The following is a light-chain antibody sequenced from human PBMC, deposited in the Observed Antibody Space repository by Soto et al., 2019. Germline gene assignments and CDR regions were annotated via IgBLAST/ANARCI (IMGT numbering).Light chain of an antibody. CDR1: LNVNSY. Sequence: VLTQSPATLSLSLGERATLSCRASLNVNSYLAWYLQRPGQAPRLLMYGASTRATDIPARFSGSGSGTEFTLTITGLQSEDFAVYYCQQYNGWPWTFGLGTKVDIK. V-gene: IGKV3-15*01. CDR3: QQYNGWPWT. CDR2: GAS. J-gene: IGKJ1*01.